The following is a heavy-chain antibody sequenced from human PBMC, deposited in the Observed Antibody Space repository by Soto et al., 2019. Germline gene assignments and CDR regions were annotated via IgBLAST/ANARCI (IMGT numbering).Heavy chain of an antibody. J-gene: IGHJ4*02. D-gene: IGHD6-19*01. CDR2: IHWDNDK. CDR1: GFSLTTTGMC. CDR3: AGSKGYSRGGIFDH. Sequence: SGPTLVNPTQTLTLTCTFSGFSLTTTGMCVTWIRQPPGKALEWLALIHWDNDKYYNTSLKTRLTISKDTSKNQVVLTMTNMEPVDTAIYSWAGSKGYSRGGIFDHGGRGPLVTVSS. V-gene: IGHV2-70*13.